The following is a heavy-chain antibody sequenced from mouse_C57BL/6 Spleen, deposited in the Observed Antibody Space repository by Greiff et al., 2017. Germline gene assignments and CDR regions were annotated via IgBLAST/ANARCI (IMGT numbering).Heavy chain of an antibody. J-gene: IGHJ4*01. CDR3: ARLGSSYAMDY. CDR2: IDPSDSYT. V-gene: IGHV1-69*01. CDR1: GYTFTSYW. D-gene: IGHD1-1*01. Sequence: VQLQQPGAELVMPGASVKLSCKASGYTFTSYWMHWVKQRPGQGLEWIGEIDPSDSYTNYNQKFKGKSTLTVDKSSSTAYMQLSSLTSEDSAVYYCARLGSSYAMDYWGQGTSVTVSS.